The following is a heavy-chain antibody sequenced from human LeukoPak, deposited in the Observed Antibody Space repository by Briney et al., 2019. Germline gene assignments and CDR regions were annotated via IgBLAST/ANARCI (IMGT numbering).Heavy chain of an antibody. Sequence: GGSLRLSCAASGFTFSSYSMNWVRQAPGKGLEWVSAISGSGGSTYYADSVKGRFTISRDNSKNTLYLQMNSLRAEDTAVYYCAKDWASMVLDYWGQGTLVSVSS. CDR1: GFTFSSYS. CDR2: ISGSGGST. V-gene: IGHV3-23*01. J-gene: IGHJ4*02. D-gene: IGHD3-10*01. CDR3: AKDWASMVLDY.